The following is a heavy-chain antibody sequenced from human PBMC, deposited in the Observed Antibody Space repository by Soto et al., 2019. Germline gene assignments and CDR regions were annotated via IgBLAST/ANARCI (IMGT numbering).Heavy chain of an antibody. CDR1: GFTFSSYA. V-gene: IGHV3-23*01. Sequence: GGSLRLSCAASGFTFSSYAMSWVRQAPGKGLEWVSAISGSGGSTYYADSVKGRFTISRDNSKNTLYLQMNSLRAEDTAVYYCAKDPLYYDFWSGYPSDFDYWGQGTLVTVSS. CDR2: ISGSGGST. D-gene: IGHD3-3*01. CDR3: AKDPLYYDFWSGYPSDFDY. J-gene: IGHJ4*02.